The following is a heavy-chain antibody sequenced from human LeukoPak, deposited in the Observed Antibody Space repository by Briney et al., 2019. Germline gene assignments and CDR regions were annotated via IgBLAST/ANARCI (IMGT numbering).Heavy chain of an antibody. CDR3: ARPARYCSSTSCYTFDY. D-gene: IGHD2-2*02. J-gene: IGHJ4*02. Sequence: SETLSLTCTVNDGSISSYNWSWNRQPPGTGLEWIGDIYYSGSTNYNPSLKSRVTISVDTSKNQFSLKLSSVTAADTAVYYCARPARYCSSTSCYTFDYWGQGTLVTVSS. V-gene: IGHV4-59*01. CDR2: IYYSGST. CDR1: DGSISSYN.